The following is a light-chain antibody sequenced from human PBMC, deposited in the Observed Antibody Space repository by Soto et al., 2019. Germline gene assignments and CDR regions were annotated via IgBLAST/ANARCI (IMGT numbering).Light chain of an antibody. J-gene: IGKJ2*01. CDR2: ATS. CDR3: QQYAGSPGT. Sequence: EIVLTQSPGSLSLSPGERATLSCRASQSVSSSYLAWYQQKPGQAPRLLIYATSSRATGIPDRFSGSGSATDFTLTISRLEPEDLAVYFCQQYAGSPGTFGQGTKLEIK. CDR1: QSVSSSY. V-gene: IGKV3-20*01.